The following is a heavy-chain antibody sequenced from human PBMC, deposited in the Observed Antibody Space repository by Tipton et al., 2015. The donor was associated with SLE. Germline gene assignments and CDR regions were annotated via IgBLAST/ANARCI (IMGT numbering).Heavy chain of an antibody. V-gene: IGHV4-38-2*02. CDR1: GYSISSGYY. J-gene: IGHJ4*02. D-gene: IGHD3-9*01. Sequence: TLSLTCAVSGYSISSGYYWGWIRQPLGKGLEWIGGIYHSGSTYYNPSLKSRVTISVDTSKNQFSLKLSSVTAADTAVYYCARDYDILTGLGNYWGQGTLVTVSS. CDR3: ARDYDILTGLGNY. CDR2: IYHSGST.